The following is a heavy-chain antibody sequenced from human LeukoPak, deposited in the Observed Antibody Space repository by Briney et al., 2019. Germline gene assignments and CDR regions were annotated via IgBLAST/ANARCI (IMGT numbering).Heavy chain of an antibody. Sequence: ASVKVSCKASGYTFTGYYMHWVRQAPGQGLEWMGWINPNSGGTNYAQKLQGRVTMTTDTSTSTAYMELSSLKSYDTASYYCAGGGEAIYADSTTPFGWGQGTLVTVSS. CDR2: INPNSGGT. J-gene: IGHJ4*02. V-gene: IGHV1-2*02. CDR3: AGGGEAIYADSTTPFG. CDR1: GYTFTGYY. D-gene: IGHD4-17*01.